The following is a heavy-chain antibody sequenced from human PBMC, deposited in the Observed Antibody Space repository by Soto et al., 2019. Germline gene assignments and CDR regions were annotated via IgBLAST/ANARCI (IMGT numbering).Heavy chain of an antibody. Sequence: QLQLQESGPGLVKPSETLSLTCTVSGGSISSSSYYWGWIRQPPGKGLEWIGSIYYSGSTYYNPSLKSRVTISVDTSKNQFSLKLSSVTAADTAVYYCARRVHDILTSRGFDPWGQGTLVTVSS. D-gene: IGHD3-9*01. CDR1: GGSISSSSYY. CDR3: ARRVHDILTSRGFDP. J-gene: IGHJ5*02. V-gene: IGHV4-39*01. CDR2: IYYSGST.